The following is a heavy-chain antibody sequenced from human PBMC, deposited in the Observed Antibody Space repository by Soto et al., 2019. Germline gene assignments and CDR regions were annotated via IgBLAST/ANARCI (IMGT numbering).Heavy chain of an antibody. V-gene: IGHV1-3*01. D-gene: IGHD3-3*01. J-gene: IGHJ4*02. CDR1: GYTFTSYA. CDR3: ARVTIFGAYIDY. Sequence: ASVKVSCKASGYTFTSYAMHWVRQAPGQRLEWMGWINAGNGNTKYSQKFQGRVTITRDTSASTAYMELSSLRSEDTAVYYCARVTIFGAYIDYWGQGTLVTVSS. CDR2: INAGNGNT.